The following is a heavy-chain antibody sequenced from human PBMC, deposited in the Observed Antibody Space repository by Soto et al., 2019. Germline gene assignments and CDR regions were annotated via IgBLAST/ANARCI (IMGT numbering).Heavy chain of an antibody. CDR1: GGSISSYY. J-gene: IGHJ6*03. CDR3: ARVTRGTIFGVVTYPEFAYMDV. Sequence: SETLSLTCTVSGGSISSYYWSWIRQPPGKGLEWIGYIYYSGSTNYNPSLKSRVTISVDTSKNQFSLKLSSVTAADTAVYYCARVTRGTIFGVVTYPEFAYMDVWGKGTTVTVSS. D-gene: IGHD3-3*01. V-gene: IGHV4-59*01. CDR2: IYYSGST.